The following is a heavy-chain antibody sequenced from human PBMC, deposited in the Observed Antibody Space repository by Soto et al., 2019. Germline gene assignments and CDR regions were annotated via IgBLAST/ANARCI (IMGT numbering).Heavy chain of an antibody. J-gene: IGHJ5*02. D-gene: IGHD2-2*02. CDR2: VSNIGNT. CDR3: ARAGCSSASCYTGWFDP. CDR1: VGAISRYS. Sequence: TLSIPCPVSVGAISRYSWTWIRQSPGTGREWIAYVSNIGNTNVNRSLQSRVSVSVHTSMNQFSLKLRSVTAADTAVYYCARAGCSSASCYTGWFDPWGQGTLVTVSS. V-gene: IGHV4-59*01.